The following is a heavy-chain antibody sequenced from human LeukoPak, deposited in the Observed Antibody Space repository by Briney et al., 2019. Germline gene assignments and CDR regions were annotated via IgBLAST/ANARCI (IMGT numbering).Heavy chain of an antibody. V-gene: IGHV3-23*01. J-gene: IGHJ4*02. CDR3: ARASWVSSADAVW. D-gene: IGHD3-16*01. Sequence: PGPSLRLSCAASALIFSIFAISWVRQAPARGLGCLSSMRGTGERLYADSVRGRFSRARDDARKTVYLQLNNLRVEDTAVYYCARASWVSSADAVWWGRGTVVIVSS. CDR2: MRGTGER. CDR1: ALIFSIFA.